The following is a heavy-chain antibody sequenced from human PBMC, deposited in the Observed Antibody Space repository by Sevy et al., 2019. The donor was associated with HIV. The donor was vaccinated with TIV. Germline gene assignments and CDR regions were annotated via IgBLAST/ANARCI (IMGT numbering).Heavy chain of an antibody. V-gene: IGHV3-7*01. J-gene: IGHJ4*02. Sequence: GGSLRLSCAASGFTFSSYAMHWVRQAPGKGLGGVANINQDGSEIHYVDSVKGQFSISRDNAKNSLNLQMNSLRAEDTAVYYCARALYAYSSYWGQGTLVTVSS. CDR2: INQDGSEI. CDR1: GFTFSSYA. D-gene: IGHD4-4*01. CDR3: ARALYAYSSY.